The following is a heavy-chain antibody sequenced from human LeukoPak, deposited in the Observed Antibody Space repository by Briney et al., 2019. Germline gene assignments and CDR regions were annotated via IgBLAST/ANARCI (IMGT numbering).Heavy chain of an antibody. CDR3: ARADCSSTSCYVYYYGMDV. CDR2: ISSSSSYI. J-gene: IGHJ6*02. Sequence: PGGSLRLSCAASGFTFSDYYMSWIRQAPGKGLEWVSYISSSSSYIYYADSVKGRFTISRDNAKNSLYLQMNSLRAEDTAVYYCARADCSSTSCYVYYYGMDVWGQGTTVTVSS. CDR1: GFTFSDYY. D-gene: IGHD2-2*01. V-gene: IGHV3-11*06.